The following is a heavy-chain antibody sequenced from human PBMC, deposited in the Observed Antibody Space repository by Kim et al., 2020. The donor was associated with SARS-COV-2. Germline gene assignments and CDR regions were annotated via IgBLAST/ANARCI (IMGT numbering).Heavy chain of an antibody. J-gene: IGHJ6*02. CDR2: ISSSGSTI. CDR1: GFTFSSYE. CDR3: ARDGVATISPGYYYGMDV. Sequence: GGSLRLSCAASGFTFSSYEMNWVRQAPGKGLEWVSYISSSGSTIYYADSVKGRFTISRDNAKNSLYLQMNSLRAEDTAVYYCARDGVATISPGYYYGMDVWGQGTTVTVSS. V-gene: IGHV3-48*03. D-gene: IGHD5-12*01.